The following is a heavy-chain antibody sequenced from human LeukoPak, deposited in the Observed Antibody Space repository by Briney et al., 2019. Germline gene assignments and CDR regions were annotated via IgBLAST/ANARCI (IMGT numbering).Heavy chain of an antibody. CDR3: ARDPIPHYYDSSGYSYFDY. CDR2: MSFDGDSE. D-gene: IGHD3-22*01. Sequence: PGRSLRLSCAASGFTFSTYPMHWVRQAPGKGLEWVAVMSFDGDSEYYSDSVRGRFTVSRDNAKSTLYLQMNSLRPEDTAVYFCARDPIPHYYDSSGYSYFDYWGQGTLVTVSS. CDR1: GFTFSTYP. V-gene: IGHV3-30-3*01. J-gene: IGHJ4*02.